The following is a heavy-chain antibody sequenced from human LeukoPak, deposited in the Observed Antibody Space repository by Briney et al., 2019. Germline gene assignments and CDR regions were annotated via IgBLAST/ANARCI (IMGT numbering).Heavy chain of an antibody. V-gene: IGHV4-59*07. D-gene: IGHD5-18*01. CDR2: IYYRWSN. Sequence: PSDTLSLTCTFSGGSISSYYWSWIRQPPGKGLEWIDYIYYRWSNICTPAPRQRVTKSIDTSQNHLPLKLRSVTAADAGVYYCAIGTRYSYIFVYWGQGTLVSVSS. J-gene: IGHJ4*02. CDR3: AIGTRYSYIFVY. CDR1: GGSISSYY.